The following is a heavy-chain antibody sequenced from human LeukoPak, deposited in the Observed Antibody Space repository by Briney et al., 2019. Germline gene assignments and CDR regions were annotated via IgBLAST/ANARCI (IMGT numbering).Heavy chain of an antibody. V-gene: IGHV1-18*01. J-gene: IGHJ4*02. CDR2: INGFNGAA. D-gene: IGHD1-26*01. Sequence: ASVKVSCKASGYNFAVYAMTWVRQAPGQGLEWMGWINGFNGAANYAQTLQGRVTMTTDKSTATAYLELTSLKSVDTAIYFCARGGGVGATIDYWGQGTLVTVSS. CDR3: ARGGGVGATIDY. CDR1: GYNFAVYA.